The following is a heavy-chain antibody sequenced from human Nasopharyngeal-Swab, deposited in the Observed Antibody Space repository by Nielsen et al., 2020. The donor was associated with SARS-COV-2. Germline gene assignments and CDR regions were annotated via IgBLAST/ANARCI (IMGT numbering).Heavy chain of an antibody. V-gene: IGHV3-48*03. CDR1: GFTFSSYE. CDR2: ISSSGSTI. J-gene: IGHJ5*02. CDR3: ARGWGIAAHSGWFDP. Sequence: GESLKISCAASGFTFSSYEMNWVRQAPGKGLEWVSYISSSGSTIYYADSVKGRFTISRDNAKNSLYLQMNSLRAEDTAVYYCARGWGIAAHSGWFDPWGQGTLVTVSS. D-gene: IGHD6-13*01.